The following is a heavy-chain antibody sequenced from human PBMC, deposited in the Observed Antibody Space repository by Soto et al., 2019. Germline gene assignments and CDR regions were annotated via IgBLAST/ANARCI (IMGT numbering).Heavy chain of an antibody. V-gene: IGHV4-4*02. D-gene: IGHD1-26*01. J-gene: IGHJ6*02. Sequence: QVQLQESGPGLVKPSGTLSLTCAVSGGSISSSNRWSWVRQPPGKGLEWIGEIYHSGSTNYNPSLKSRVPISVDKSKNQFSLKLSSVTAADTAVYYCARVSGSYYYGMDVWGQGTTVTVSS. CDR3: ARVSGSYYYGMDV. CDR1: GGSISSSNR. CDR2: IYHSGST.